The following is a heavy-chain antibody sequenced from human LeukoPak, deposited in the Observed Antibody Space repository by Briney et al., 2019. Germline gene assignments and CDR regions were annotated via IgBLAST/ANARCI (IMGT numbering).Heavy chain of an antibody. CDR2: ISYDGSNK. J-gene: IGHJ6*02. CDR3: ARDSGGRDYHYYYYGMDV. Sequence: GRSLRLSCAASGFTFSSYAMHRVRQAPGKGLEWVAVISYDGSNKYYADSVKGRFTISRDNSKNTLYLQMNSLRAEDTAVYYCARDSGGRDYHYYYYGMDVWGQGTTVTVSS. V-gene: IGHV3-30-3*01. CDR1: GFTFSSYA. D-gene: IGHD4-17*01.